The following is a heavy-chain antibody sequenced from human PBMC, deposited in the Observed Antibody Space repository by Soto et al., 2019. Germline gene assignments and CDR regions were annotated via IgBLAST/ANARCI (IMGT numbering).Heavy chain of an antibody. CDR2: ISSSSTYI. CDR1: GYTFSTYS. Sequence: VQLVQSGAEVKKPGASVKVSCKASGYTFSTYSMNWVRQAPGKGLEWVSSISSSSTYIYYADSVKGRFTISRDNAENSLYLQMNSLRAEDTAVYYCARLNYMDVWGKGTTVTVSS. J-gene: IGHJ6*03. V-gene: IGHV3-21*01. CDR3: ARLNYMDV.